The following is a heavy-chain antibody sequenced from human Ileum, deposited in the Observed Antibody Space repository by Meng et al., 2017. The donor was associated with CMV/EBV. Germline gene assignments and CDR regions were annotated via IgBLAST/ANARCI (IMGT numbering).Heavy chain of an antibody. D-gene: IGHD1-26*01. CDR3: ARDIIPAGYTGSFLDE. Sequence: ASVKVSCKASGYTFGDHYMHWVRQAPGQGLEWMGRINPNSGGTDYAQKFQGRVFMTKDTSIDTAYMDLTGLTADDTAIYYCARDIIPAGYTGSFLDEWGQGTPVTVSS. CDR1: GYTFGDHY. J-gene: IGHJ1*01. CDR2: INPNSGGT. V-gene: IGHV1-2*02.